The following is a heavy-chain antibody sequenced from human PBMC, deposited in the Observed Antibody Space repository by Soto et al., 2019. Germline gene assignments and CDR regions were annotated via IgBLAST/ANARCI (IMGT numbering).Heavy chain of an antibody. D-gene: IGHD2-15*01. CDR2: MYYGGRT. J-gene: IGHJ5*02. Sequence: SETLSLTCTVAGDSVSSYYWSWIRQPPGKGLEWIGYMYYGGRTNYTPSLKSRVTISVDTSKMQVSLKLSSVTAADTAVYFCARGTPSPLIVRSSRGPWFDPWGQGTLVTVSS. CDR3: ARGTPSPLIVRSSRGPWFDP. V-gene: IGHV4-59*02. CDR1: GDSVSSYY.